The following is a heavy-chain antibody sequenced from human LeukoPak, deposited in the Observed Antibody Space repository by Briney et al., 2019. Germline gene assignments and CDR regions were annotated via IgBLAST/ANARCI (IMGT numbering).Heavy chain of an antibody. Sequence: PGGSLRLSCAVSGFSVNVNFMGWVRQAPGKGLEWVSLIHNDGPTYYADSVKGRFTISRDNAKNTLYLQMNSLRAEDTAVYYCARQHRYCGGDCFDYWGQGTLVTVFS. D-gene: IGHD2-21*01. J-gene: IGHJ4*02. V-gene: IGHV3-66*04. CDR1: GFSVNVNF. CDR3: ARQHRYCGGDCFDY. CDR2: IHNDGPT.